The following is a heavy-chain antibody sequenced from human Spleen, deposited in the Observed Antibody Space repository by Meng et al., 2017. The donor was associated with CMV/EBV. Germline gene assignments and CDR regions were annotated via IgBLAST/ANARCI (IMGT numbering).Heavy chain of an antibody. J-gene: IGHJ2*01. CDR1: RFTFSSYA. V-gene: IGHV3-23*03. CDR2: IYSGGTSR. CDR3: AKTRASYWYFDL. Sequence: ASRFTFSSYAMSWGRQAPGKGLEWVSLIYSGGTSRSYADSVKGRFTISRDNSQSTFFLQMNGLRADDTAVYYCAKTRASYWYFDLWGRGTLVTVSS.